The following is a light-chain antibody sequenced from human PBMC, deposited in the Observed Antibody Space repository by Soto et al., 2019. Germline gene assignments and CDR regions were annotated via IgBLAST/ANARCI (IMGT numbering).Light chain of an antibody. CDR1: SSYVGGYNY. V-gene: IGLV2-11*01. Sequence: QSVLTQPRSVSGAPGQSVTISCTGTSSYVGGYNYVSWYQQHPGKAPKLMIYDVSKRPSGVPDRFSGSKSGNTASLTISGLQAEDEADYYCCSYAGTNYVFGTGTKVTVL. J-gene: IGLJ1*01. CDR3: CSYAGTNYV. CDR2: DVS.